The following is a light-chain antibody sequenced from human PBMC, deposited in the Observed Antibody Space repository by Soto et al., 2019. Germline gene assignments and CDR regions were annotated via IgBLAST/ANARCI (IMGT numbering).Light chain of an antibody. CDR2: DVS. V-gene: IGLV2-14*03. J-gene: IGLJ2*01. CDR3: SSYTSSTTAI. Sequence: QSALTQPASVSGSPGQSITISCTGTSSDVGGYDYVSWYQQHPGKVPKLLIYDVSHWPSGVSYRFSGSKSGNTASLTISGLQAEDEADYYCSSYTSSTTAIFGGGTKLTVL. CDR1: SSDVGGYDY.